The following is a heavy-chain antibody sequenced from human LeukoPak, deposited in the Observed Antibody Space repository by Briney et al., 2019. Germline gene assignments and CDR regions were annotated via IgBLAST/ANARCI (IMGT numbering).Heavy chain of an antibody. Sequence: GGSLRLSCAVSGFSVSSKYMSWVRQAPGKRLEWVSVIYTNGDTYDADAVKGRFTISRDDSENTVYFQMNSLRAEDTAMYYCARESGSYEEWGQGTLVTVSS. V-gene: IGHV3-53*01. CDR1: GFSVSSKY. J-gene: IGHJ4*02. CDR3: ARESGSYEE. CDR2: IYTNGDT. D-gene: IGHD1-26*01.